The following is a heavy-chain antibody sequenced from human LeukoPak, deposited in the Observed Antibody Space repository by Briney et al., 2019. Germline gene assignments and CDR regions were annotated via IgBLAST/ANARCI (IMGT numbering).Heavy chain of an antibody. D-gene: IGHD3-3*01. J-gene: IGHJ6*02. CDR3: AKDPLARFLEWFFGV. V-gene: IGHV3-23*01. Sequence: PGGSLRLSCAASGFTFSSYAMSWVRQAPGKGLEWVSAISGSGDTTYYADSVKGRFTISRDNSKNTLYLQMNSLRAEDTAVYFCAKDPLARFLEWFFGVWGQGTTVTVSS. CDR2: ISGSGDTT. CDR1: GFTFSSYA.